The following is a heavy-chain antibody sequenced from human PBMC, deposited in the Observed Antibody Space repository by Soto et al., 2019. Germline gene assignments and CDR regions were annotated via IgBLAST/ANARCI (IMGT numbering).Heavy chain of an antibody. CDR3: ARDGALRYNWNDRSYFDY. CDR1: GGTFSSYA. J-gene: IGHJ4*02. V-gene: IGHV1-69*13. CDR2: IIPIFGTA. D-gene: IGHD1-1*01. Sequence: GASVKVSCKASGGTFSSYAISWVRQAPGQGREWMGGIIPIFGTANYAQKFQGRVTITADESTSTAYMELSSLRSEDTAVYYCARDGALRYNWNDRSYFDYWGQGXLVTVYS.